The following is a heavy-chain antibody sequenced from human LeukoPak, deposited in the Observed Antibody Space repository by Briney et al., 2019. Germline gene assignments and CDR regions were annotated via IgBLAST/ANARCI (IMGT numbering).Heavy chain of an antibody. D-gene: IGHD6-13*01. CDR3: AKEGRIAAGTGGYFDY. Sequence: PGGSLRLSCAASGFTFSSYAMSWVRQAPGKGLEGVSGISANGDTTKYADSVKGRFTISRDNSKNTVFLQMNSLRADDTAVYYCAKEGRIAAGTGGYFDYWGQGTLVTVSS. J-gene: IGHJ4*02. CDR2: ISANGDTT. V-gene: IGHV3-23*01. CDR1: GFTFSSYA.